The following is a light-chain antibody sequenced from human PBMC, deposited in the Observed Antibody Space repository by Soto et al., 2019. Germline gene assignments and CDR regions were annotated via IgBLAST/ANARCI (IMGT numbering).Light chain of an antibody. CDR1: QSVSSN. CDR2: GAY. V-gene: IGKV3-15*01. Sequence: EIVMTQSPATLSVSPGERATLSCRASQSVSSNLPWYQQKPGQAPKLLMYGAYTRATGISARFSGSGSGTELTLTISSLQSEDFAVYFCKHYNHWPITFGQGKRLEIK. J-gene: IGKJ5*01. CDR3: KHYNHWPIT.